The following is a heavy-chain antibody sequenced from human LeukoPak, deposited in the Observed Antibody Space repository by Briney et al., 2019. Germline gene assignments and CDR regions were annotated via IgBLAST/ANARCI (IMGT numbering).Heavy chain of an antibody. Sequence: PGTSLRLSCAASGFSFDDYAMHWVRQAPGKGLEWVSVISWDGYTTYYADSVKGRFSISRDNTKNSLYLEMNSLRAEDTALYYCAKGDRSGWEYYYYMDVWGKGTTVTVSS. CDR2: ISWDGYTT. V-gene: IGHV3-43D*03. CDR1: GFSFDDYA. J-gene: IGHJ6*03. CDR3: AKGDRSGWEYYYYMDV. D-gene: IGHD6-19*01.